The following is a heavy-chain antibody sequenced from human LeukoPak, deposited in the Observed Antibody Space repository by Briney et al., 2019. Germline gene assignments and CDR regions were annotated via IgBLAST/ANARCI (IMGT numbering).Heavy chain of an antibody. CDR1: GGSISSGGHS. Sequence: PSQTLSLTCAVSGGSISSGGHSWSWIRQPPGKGLEWIGYIYHSGSTYYNPSLKSRVTISVDRSKNQFSLKLSSVTAADTAVYYCARELTPSGYYYFDYWGQGTLVTVSS. CDR2: IYHSGST. D-gene: IGHD3-22*01. CDR3: ARELTPSGYYYFDY. J-gene: IGHJ4*02. V-gene: IGHV4-30-2*01.